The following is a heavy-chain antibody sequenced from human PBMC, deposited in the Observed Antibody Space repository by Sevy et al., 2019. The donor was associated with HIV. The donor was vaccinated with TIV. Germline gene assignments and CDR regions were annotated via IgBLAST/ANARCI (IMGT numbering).Heavy chain of an antibody. CDR1: GFTFTSYA. D-gene: IGHD3-22*01. J-gene: IGHJ4*02. V-gene: IGHV3-23*01. CDR3: VKDVAYDNTYLDY. CDR2: VSGSGGST. Sequence: GGSLRLSCAVSGFTFTSYAMNWVRQPPGKGLEWVSGVSGSGGSTYYADSVKGRFSISRDNSRNTLYLQINTLRAEDTAVYYCVKDVAYDNTYLDYWGQGTLVTVSS.